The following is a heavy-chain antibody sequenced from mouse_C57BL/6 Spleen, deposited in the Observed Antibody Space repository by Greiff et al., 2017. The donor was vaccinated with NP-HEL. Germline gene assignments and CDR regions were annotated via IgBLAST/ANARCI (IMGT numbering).Heavy chain of an antibody. CDR2: IDPETGGT. V-gene: IGHV1-15*01. J-gene: IGHJ3*01. Sequence: VKLVESGAELVRPGASVTLSCKASGYTFTDYEMHWVKQTPVHGLEWIGAIDPETGGTAYNQKFKGKAILTADKSSSTAYMELRSLTSEDSAVYYCTRSSWDGFAYWGQGTLVTVSA. CDR3: TRSSWDGFAY. CDR1: GYTFTDYE. D-gene: IGHD4-1*01.